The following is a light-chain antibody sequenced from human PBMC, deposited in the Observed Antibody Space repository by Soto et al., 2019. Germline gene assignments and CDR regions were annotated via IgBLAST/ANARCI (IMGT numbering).Light chain of an antibody. CDR1: QSVSSY. J-gene: IGKJ1*01. Sequence: EIVLTQSPATLSLSPGERATVSCRASQSVSSYLAWYQQKPGQAPRLLIYDASNRATGIPARFSGSGSGTDFTLTISNLQPDDCATYYCQQYENYWTFGQGTRVEIK. CDR3: QQYENYWT. V-gene: IGKV3-11*01. CDR2: DAS.